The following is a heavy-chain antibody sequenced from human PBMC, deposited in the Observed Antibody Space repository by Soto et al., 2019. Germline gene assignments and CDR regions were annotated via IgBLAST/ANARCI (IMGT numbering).Heavy chain of an antibody. J-gene: IGHJ4*02. Sequence: ASVKVSCKASGYTFTSYYMHWVRQAPGQGLEWMGIINPSGGSTSYAQKFQGRVTMTRDTSTSTVYMELSSLRSEDTAVYYCARNYDSSGYHYFLSDYWGQGALVTVSS. CDR1: GYTFTSYY. CDR3: ARNYDSSGYHYFLSDY. CDR2: INPSGGST. V-gene: IGHV1-46*01. D-gene: IGHD3-22*01.